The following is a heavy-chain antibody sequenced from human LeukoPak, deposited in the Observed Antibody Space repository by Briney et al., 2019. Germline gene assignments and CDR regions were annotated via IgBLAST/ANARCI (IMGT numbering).Heavy chain of an antibody. J-gene: IGHJ4*02. D-gene: IGHD2-2*01. V-gene: IGHV3-11*01. CDR1: GFSFSDYY. Sequence: GGSLRLSCAASGFSFSDYYMSWIRQAPGKGPEWVSYITHNGGAVHYADSMRGRFAVSRDNAKNSLYLQMNSLRADDTAVYYCARGVSPTALNYWGQGTLVTVSS. CDR3: ARGVSPTALNY. CDR2: ITHNGGAV.